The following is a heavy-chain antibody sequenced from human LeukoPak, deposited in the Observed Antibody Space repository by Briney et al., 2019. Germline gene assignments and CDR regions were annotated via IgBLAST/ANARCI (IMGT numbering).Heavy chain of an antibody. CDR1: GFTVSSNY. V-gene: IGHV3-53*05. J-gene: IGHJ3*02. CDR3: AKGRHSSGWYLDAFDI. CDR2: IYSGGST. D-gene: IGHD6-19*01. Sequence: GGSLRLSCAASGFTVSSNYMTWVRQAPGKGLEWVSVIYSGGSTYYADSVKGRFTISRDNSKNTLYLQMNSLRAEDTAVYYCAKGRHSSGWYLDAFDIWGQGTMVTVSS.